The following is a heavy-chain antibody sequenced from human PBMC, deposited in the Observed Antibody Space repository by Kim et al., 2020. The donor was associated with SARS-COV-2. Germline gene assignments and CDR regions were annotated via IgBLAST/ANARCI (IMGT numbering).Heavy chain of an antibody. V-gene: IGHV3-30*18. J-gene: IGHJ4*02. CDR1: GFTFSSYG. Sequence: GGSLRLSCAASGFTFSSYGMHWVRQAPGKGLEWVAVISYDGSNKYYADSVKGRFTISRDNSKNTLYLQMNSLRAEDTAVYYCAKDRGYRSGSYYDYWGQGTLVTVSS. D-gene: IGHD2-15*01. CDR3: AKDRGYRSGSYYDY. CDR2: ISYDGSNK.